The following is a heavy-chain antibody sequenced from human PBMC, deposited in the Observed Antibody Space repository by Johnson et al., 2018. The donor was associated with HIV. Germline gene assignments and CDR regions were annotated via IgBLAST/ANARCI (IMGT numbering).Heavy chain of an antibody. CDR2: ISGSGGST. CDR3: ARDQGGNHNAFDI. D-gene: IGHD1-14*01. V-gene: IGHV3-23*04. CDR1: GFTFSSYA. J-gene: IGHJ3*02. Sequence: VQLVESGGGVVRPGGSLRLSCAASGFTFSSYAMSWVRQAPGKGLEWVSAISGSGGSTYYADSVKGRFTISRDNSKNTLYLQMNSLRAEDTAVYYCARDQGGNHNAFDIWGQGTMVTVSS.